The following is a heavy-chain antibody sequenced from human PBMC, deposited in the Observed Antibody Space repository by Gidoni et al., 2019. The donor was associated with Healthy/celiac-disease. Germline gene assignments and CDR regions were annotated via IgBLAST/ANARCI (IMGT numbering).Heavy chain of an antibody. Sequence: EVQLLESGGGLVQPGGSLRLSCAASGFTFSSYAMSWVRPAPGKGLEWVSAISGSGGSTYYADSVKGRFTISRDNSKNTLYLQMNSLRAEDTAVYYCAKSPRTGGRGNDAFDIWGQGTMVTVSS. CDR1: GFTFSSYA. J-gene: IGHJ3*02. CDR2: ISGSGGST. D-gene: IGHD1-26*01. V-gene: IGHV3-23*01. CDR3: AKSPRTGGRGNDAFDI.